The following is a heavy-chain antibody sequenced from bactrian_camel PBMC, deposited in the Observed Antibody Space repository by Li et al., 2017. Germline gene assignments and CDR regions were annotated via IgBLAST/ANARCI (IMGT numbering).Heavy chain of an antibody. CDR3: SVAEANGCSRGSWWRWGY. CDR2: LEHGGIT. V-gene: IGHV3S53*01. CDR1: GYTFSKHF. D-gene: IGHD7*01. Sequence: HVQLVESGGGSVQAGGSLRLSCVSSGYTFSKHFMAWFRQSPGKEREGIAALEHGGITTYAPSVKGRFTISIDDAKNTLYLQMNSLKPEDTAMYYCSVAEANGCSRGSWWRWGYRGQGTQVTVS. J-gene: IGHJ4*01.